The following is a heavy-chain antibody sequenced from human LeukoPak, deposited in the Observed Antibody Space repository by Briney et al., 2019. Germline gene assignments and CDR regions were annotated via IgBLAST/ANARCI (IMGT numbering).Heavy chain of an antibody. CDR2: IRSKANSYAT. V-gene: IGHV3-73*01. Sequence: GGSLRLSCAASGFTFSGSARHWVRQASGKGLEWVGRIRSKANSYATAYAASVKGRFTISRDDSKNTAYLQMNSLKTEDTAVYYCTRGSSGYPDYWGQGTLVTVSS. CDR3: TRGSSGYPDY. J-gene: IGHJ4*02. CDR1: GFTFSGSA. D-gene: IGHD3-22*01.